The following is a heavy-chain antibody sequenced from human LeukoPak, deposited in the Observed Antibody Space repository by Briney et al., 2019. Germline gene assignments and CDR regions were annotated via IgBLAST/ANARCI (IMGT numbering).Heavy chain of an antibody. CDR2: IWYDGSNK. CDR3: AKDAKSDFWSGYDY. J-gene: IGHJ4*02. V-gene: IGHV3-33*03. Sequence: GGSLRLSCAASGFTFSSYGMHWVRQAPGKGLEWVAVIWYDGSNKYYADSVKGRFTISRDNSKNSLYLQMNSLRTEDTALYYCAKDAKSDFWSGYDYWGQGTLVTVSS. CDR1: GFTFSSYG. D-gene: IGHD3-3*01.